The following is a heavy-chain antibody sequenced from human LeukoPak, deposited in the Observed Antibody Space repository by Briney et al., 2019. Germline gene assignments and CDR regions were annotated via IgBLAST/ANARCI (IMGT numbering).Heavy chain of an antibody. Sequence: SETLSLTCTVSGGSISSYYWSWIRQPPGKGLEWIGYIYYSGSTNYNPSLKSRATISVDTSKNQFSLKLTSVTAADTAVYYCTRAASSGPLFTYHMDVWGKGTTVTVSS. CDR2: IYYSGST. D-gene: IGHD3-22*01. V-gene: IGHV4-59*12. CDR1: GGSISSYY. CDR3: TRAASSGPLFTYHMDV. J-gene: IGHJ6*03.